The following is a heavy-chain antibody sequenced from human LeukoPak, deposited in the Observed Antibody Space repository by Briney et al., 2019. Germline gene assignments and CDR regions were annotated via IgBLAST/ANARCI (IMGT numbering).Heavy chain of an antibody. J-gene: IGHJ6*02. D-gene: IGHD2-2*01. CDR1: GFTVSSHA. CDR2: IGGAGDT. CDR3: ARETRDCSSTSCYSYHCGMDV. Sequence: GGSLRLSCAVSGFTVSSHAMSWVRQASGKGLEWVSLIGGAGDTFYADSAKGRFTISRDTSKNTLYLQMNILRAEDTAVYYCARETRDCSSTSCYSYHCGMDVWGQGTTVTVSS. V-gene: IGHV3-53*01.